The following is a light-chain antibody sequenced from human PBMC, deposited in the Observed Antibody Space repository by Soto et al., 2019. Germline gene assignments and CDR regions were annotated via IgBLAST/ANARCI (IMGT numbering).Light chain of an antibody. CDR1: QDISNY. Sequence: DIQMTQSPSSLSASVGDRVTITYQASQDISNYLNWYQQKPGKAPKLIIFDASNVETGVPSRFSGSGSGTDFTFTIHSLQPEDAATYYCQQYEDLPLTFGGGTKVGIK. J-gene: IGKJ4*01. CDR2: DAS. CDR3: QQYEDLPLT. V-gene: IGKV1-33*01.